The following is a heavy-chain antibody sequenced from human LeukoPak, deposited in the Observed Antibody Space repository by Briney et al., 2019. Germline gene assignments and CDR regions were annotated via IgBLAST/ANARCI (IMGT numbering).Heavy chain of an antibody. CDR1: GFTFSSYA. V-gene: IGHV3-23*01. J-gene: IGHJ3*02. D-gene: IGHD6-13*01. CDR3: ARDRASSWRSDALDI. CDR2: ISGSGGST. Sequence: GGSLRLSCAASGFTFSSYAMSWVRQAPGKGLEWVSAISGSGGSTYYADSVKGRFTISRDNSKNTLYLQMNSLRAEDTAVYYCARDRASSWRSDALDIWGQGTMVTVSS.